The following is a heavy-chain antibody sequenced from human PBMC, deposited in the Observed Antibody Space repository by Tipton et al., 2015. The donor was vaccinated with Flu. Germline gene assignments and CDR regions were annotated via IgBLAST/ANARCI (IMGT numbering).Heavy chain of an antibody. J-gene: IGHJ5*02. CDR2: IYYSGST. D-gene: IGHD3-10*01. V-gene: IGHV4-59*08. CDR3: ARGEVYNWFDP. Sequence: LRLSCTVSGGSISSYYWSWIRQPPGKGLEWIGYIYYSGSTNYNPSLKSRVTISVDTSKNQFSLKLSSVTAADTAVYYCARGEVYNWFDPWGQGTLVTVSS. CDR1: GGSISSYY.